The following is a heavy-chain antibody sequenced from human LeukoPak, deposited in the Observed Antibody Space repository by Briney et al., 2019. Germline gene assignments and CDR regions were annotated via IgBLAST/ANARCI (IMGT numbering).Heavy chain of an antibody. CDR3: ASAWSY. D-gene: IGHD1-1*01. Sequence: GGSLRLSCVASGFTFSTYWMSWVRQAPGKGLVWVSYISPDGSTTRYADSVKGRFTISRDNAKNTLYLQMNSLRVEDTAVYFCASAWSYWGQGALVTVSS. J-gene: IGHJ4*02. CDR2: ISPDGSTT. V-gene: IGHV3-74*01. CDR1: GFTFSTYW.